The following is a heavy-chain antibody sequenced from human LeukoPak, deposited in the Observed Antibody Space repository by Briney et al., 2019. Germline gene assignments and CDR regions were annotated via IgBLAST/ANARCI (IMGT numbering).Heavy chain of an antibody. CDR3: AKDGVPSRYFGRNYFDY. V-gene: IGHV3-30*02. Sequence: GSLRLSCAASGFPFSSSAMSWVRQAPGKGLEWVAFIRYDGSNKYYADSVKGRFTISRDNSKNTLYLQMNSLRAEDTAVYYCAKDGVPSRYFGRNYFDYWGQGSLVTVSS. CDR2: IRYDGSNK. CDR1: GFPFSSSA. J-gene: IGHJ4*02. D-gene: IGHD2-8*01.